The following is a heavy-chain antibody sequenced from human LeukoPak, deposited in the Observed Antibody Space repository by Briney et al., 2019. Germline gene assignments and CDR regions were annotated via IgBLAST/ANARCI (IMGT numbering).Heavy chain of an antibody. Sequence: LPGGSLRLSCAASGFTFSSYAMSWVRQAPGKGLEWVSAISGSGGSTYYADSVKGRFTISRDNSKNTLYLQMNSLRAEDTAVYYCAKGERAYYGGDCYYDYWGQGTLVTVSS. D-gene: IGHD2-21*02. CDR1: GFTFSSYA. CDR3: AKGERAYYGGDCYYDY. J-gene: IGHJ4*02. V-gene: IGHV3-23*01. CDR2: ISGSGGST.